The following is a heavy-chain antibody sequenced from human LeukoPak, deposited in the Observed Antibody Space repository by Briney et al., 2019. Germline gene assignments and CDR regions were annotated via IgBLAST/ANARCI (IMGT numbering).Heavy chain of an antibody. J-gene: IGHJ3*02. CDR1: GFTFSSYG. CDR3: AREKNDGFDI. V-gene: IGHV3-33*01. Sequence: GRSLRLSCVASGFTFSSYGMHWVRQAPGKGLERVAVIWYDGSDKYYADSVKGRFTISRDNSKNTLYLQMNSLGAEDTAVYCCAREKNDGFDIWGQGTMVTVSS. CDR2: IWYDGSDK.